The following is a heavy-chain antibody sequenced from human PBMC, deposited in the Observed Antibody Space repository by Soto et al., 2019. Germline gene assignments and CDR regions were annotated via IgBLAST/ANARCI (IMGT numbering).Heavy chain of an antibody. V-gene: IGHV1-69*06. CDR2: IIPIFGTA. J-gene: IGHJ5*02. CDR1: GGTFSSYA. CDR3: ASSRCTSHCPSGYYDSSGYHA. D-gene: IGHD3-22*01. Sequence: GASVKVSCKASGGTFSSYAISWVRQAPGQGLEWMGGIIPIFGTANYAQKFQGRVTITADKSTSTAYMELSSLRSEDTAVYYCASSRCTSHCPSGYYDSSGYHAWGQGTLVTVSS.